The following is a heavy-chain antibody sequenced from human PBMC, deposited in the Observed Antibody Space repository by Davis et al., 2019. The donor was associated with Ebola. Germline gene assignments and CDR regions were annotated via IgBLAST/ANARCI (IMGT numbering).Heavy chain of an antibody. CDR1: GYTFTSYG. CDR2: ISAYNGNT. J-gene: IGHJ4*02. V-gene: IGHV1-18*01. Sequence: ASVKVSCKASGYTFTSYGISWVRQAPGQGLEWMGWISAYNGNTNYAQKFQGRVTITADESTSTAYMELSSLRSEDTAVYYCARDGTQDFDFDYWGQGTLVTVSS. CDR3: ARDGTQDFDFDY. D-gene: IGHD1-1*01.